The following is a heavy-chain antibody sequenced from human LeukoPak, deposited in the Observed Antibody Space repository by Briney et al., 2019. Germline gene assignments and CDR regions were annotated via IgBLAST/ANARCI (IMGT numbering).Heavy chain of an antibody. Sequence: GGSLRLSCAASGFTFSSYDMHWVRQATGKGLEWVSAIGTAGDTYYPGSVKGRFTISRENAKNSLYLQMNSLRAGDTAVYYCARDFGYYGSGASYGMDVWGQGTTVTVSS. CDR1: GFTFSSYD. CDR3: ARDFGYYGSGASYGMDV. J-gene: IGHJ6*02. D-gene: IGHD3-10*01. V-gene: IGHV3-13*01. CDR2: IGTAGDT.